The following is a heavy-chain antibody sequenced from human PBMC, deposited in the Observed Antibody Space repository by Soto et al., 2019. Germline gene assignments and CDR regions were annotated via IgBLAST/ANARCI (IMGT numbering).Heavy chain of an antibody. CDR1: GYTFSTYG. D-gene: IGHD1-1*01. CDR2: TGADNGDA. Sequence: QVQLVQSGAEVKKPGASVKVSCKASGYTFSTYGFSWVRQALGQGLEWMRWTGADNGDANYAQHXXGXXTMTTDTSTTTPYMELRSLTPDDTAVYFCARAWKGAEGSGPWGQGTLVTVSS. V-gene: IGHV1-18*01. CDR3: ARAWKGAEGSGP. J-gene: IGHJ5*02.